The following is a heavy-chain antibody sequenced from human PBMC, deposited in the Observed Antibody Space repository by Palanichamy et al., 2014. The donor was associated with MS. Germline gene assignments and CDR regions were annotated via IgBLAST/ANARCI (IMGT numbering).Heavy chain of an antibody. CDR2: ISTSGST. Sequence: VQLQESGPGLVKPSETLSLTCTVSGGSINNYFWNWIRQPPGKGLEWIGYISTSGSTNYFPSLKSRVTISRDTSKNQLSLKLSSVTAADTAVYYCARDRSGTYYTFDVWGQGTMVTVSS. V-gene: IGHV4-59*01. D-gene: IGHD1-26*01. CDR3: ARDRSGTYYTFDV. J-gene: IGHJ3*01. CDR1: GGSINNYF.